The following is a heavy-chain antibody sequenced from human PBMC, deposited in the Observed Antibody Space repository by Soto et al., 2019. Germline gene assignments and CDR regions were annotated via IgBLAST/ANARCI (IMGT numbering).Heavy chain of an antibody. CDR2: ISYDGSNK. D-gene: IGHD5-12*01. Sequence: QVQLVESGGGVVQPGRSLRLSCAASGFTFSSYGMHWVRQAPGKGLEWVAVISYDGSNKYYADSVKGRFTISRDTSKNTLYLQMNSLRAEVTAMYYCAKDHGSGCDWLRVGDASDIWGQGTMVTVSS. CDR3: AKDHGSGCDWLRVGDASDI. CDR1: GFTFSSYG. V-gene: IGHV3-30*18. J-gene: IGHJ3*02.